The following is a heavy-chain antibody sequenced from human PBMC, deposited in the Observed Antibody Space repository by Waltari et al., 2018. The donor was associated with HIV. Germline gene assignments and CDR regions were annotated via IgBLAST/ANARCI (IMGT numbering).Heavy chain of an antibody. CDR3: VRGGYGSRTYNIGHYLDY. V-gene: IGHV3-33*01. CDR1: GFTLVLYG. J-gene: IGHJ4*02. Sequence: QVQLVESGGGVVQPGKSLRLSWSASGFTLVLYGMHWVRRAPGEGLGGVAVMWVDRSGKYFPASVEDRFNGSRDNSNNTFYLQLSSLRAEDTAVYYCVRGGYGSRTYNIGHYLDYWGPGTLVTVSA. D-gene: IGHD3-10*01. CDR2: MWVDRSGK.